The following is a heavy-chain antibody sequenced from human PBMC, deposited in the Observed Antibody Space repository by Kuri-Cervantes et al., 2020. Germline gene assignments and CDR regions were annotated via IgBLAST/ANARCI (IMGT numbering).Heavy chain of an antibody. CDR1: GFTFSSYG. CDR2: IWYDGRDK. Sequence: GESLKISCAASGFTFSSYGMHWVRQAPGKGLEWVAVIWYDGRDKYYADSVKGRFTISRDNSKNTLYLQMNSLRAEDTAVYYCAPGVGSGYSPYFDHWGQGTLVTVSS. D-gene: IGHD3-22*01. J-gene: IGHJ4*02. V-gene: IGHV3-33*01. CDR3: APGVGSGYSPYFDH.